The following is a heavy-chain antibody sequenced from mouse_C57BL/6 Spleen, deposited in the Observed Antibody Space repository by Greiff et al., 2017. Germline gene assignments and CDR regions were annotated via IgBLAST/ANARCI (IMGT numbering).Heavy chain of an antibody. CDR3: AREYGYDIYAMDY. D-gene: IGHD2-2*01. CDR2: ISYDGSN. J-gene: IGHJ4*01. V-gene: IGHV3-6*01. CDR1: GYSITSGYY. Sequence: ESGPGLVKPSQSLSLTCSVTGYSITSGYYWNWIRQFPGNKLEWMGYISYDGSNNYNPSLNNRISITRDTSKNQFFLKLNSVTTEDTATYYCAREYGYDIYAMDYWGQGTSVTVSS.